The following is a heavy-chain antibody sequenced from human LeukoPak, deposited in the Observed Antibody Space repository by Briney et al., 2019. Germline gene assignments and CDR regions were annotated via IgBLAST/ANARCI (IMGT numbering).Heavy chain of an antibody. CDR2: INPNSGGT. D-gene: IGHD6-13*01. J-gene: IGHJ4*02. Sequence: AASVKVSCKASGYTFTGYYMHWVRQAPGQGLEWMGWINPNSGGTNYAQKLQGRVTMTRDTSVSTAYMELSRLRSDDTAVYYCARGYSSSPPGGYWGQGTLVTVSS. CDR3: ARGYSSSPPGGY. CDR1: GYTFTGYY. V-gene: IGHV1-2*02.